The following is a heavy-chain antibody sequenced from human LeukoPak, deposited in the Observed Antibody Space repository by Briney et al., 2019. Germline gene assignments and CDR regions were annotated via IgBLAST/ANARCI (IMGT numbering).Heavy chain of an antibody. D-gene: IGHD5-12*01. CDR1: GFTFSTYW. Sequence: GGSLRLSCAASGFTFSTYWMNWVRQAPGKGLEWVAIIKEDGSDKYYVDSVKGRFSISRDNAKNSLYLQMNSLRTEDTAVYYCAKGGHFNFDYWGQGTLVTVSS. V-gene: IGHV3-7*01. CDR2: IKEDGSDK. CDR3: AKGGHFNFDY. J-gene: IGHJ4*02.